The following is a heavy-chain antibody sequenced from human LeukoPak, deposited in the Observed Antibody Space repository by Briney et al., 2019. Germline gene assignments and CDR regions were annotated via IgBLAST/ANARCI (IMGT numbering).Heavy chain of an antibody. Sequence: GGSLRLSCAASGFTFSSYGMHWVRQAPGKGLEWVAVISYDGSNKYYADSVKGRFTISRDNSKNTLYLQMNSLRAEDTAVYYCAKGGAYSSGWPVFDYWDQGTLVTVSS. V-gene: IGHV3-30*18. CDR2: ISYDGSNK. CDR1: GFTFSSYG. J-gene: IGHJ4*02. D-gene: IGHD6-19*01. CDR3: AKGGAYSSGWPVFDY.